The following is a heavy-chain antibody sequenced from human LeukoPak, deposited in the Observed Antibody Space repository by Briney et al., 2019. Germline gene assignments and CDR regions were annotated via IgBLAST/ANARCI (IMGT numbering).Heavy chain of an antibody. D-gene: IGHD4/OR15-4a*01. CDR3: ARRGRRADYYYFDY. CDR2: IYYSGST. J-gene: IGHJ4*02. V-gene: IGHV4-61*01. Sequence: SETLSLTCTVSGGSVSSGSYYWSWIRQPPGKGLEWIGYIYYSGSTNYNPSLKSRVTISVDTSKNQFSLKLTSVTAADTAVYYCARRGRRADYYYFDYWGQGTLVTVSS. CDR1: GGSVSSGSYY.